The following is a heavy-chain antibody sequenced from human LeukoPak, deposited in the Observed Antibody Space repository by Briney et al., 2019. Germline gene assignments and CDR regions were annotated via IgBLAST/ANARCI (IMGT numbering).Heavy chain of an antibody. V-gene: IGHV3-30*04. CDR1: GFTFSSYA. CDR3: ARDPRGFSRTNY. J-gene: IGHJ4*02. CDR2: ISYDGSNK. Sequence: PGGSLRLSCAASGFTFSSYAMHWVRQAPGKGLEWVAVISYDGSNKYYADSVKGRFTISRDNAKNSLYLQMNSLRAEDTAVYYRARDPRGFSRTNYWGQGTLVTVSS. D-gene: IGHD1-1*01.